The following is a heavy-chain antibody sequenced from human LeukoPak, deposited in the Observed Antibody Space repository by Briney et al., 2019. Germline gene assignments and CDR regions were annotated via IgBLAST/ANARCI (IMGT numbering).Heavy chain of an antibody. D-gene: IGHD2-15*01. J-gene: IGHJ5*02. CDR1: GGSFSGYY. CDR2: INHSGST. Sequence: SETLSLTCAVYGGSFSGYYWSWIRQPPGKGLEWIGEINHSGSTSYNPSLKSRVTISVDTSKNQFSLKLSSVTAADTAVYYCARANIRRLRGGWFDPWGQGTLVTVSS. V-gene: IGHV4-34*01. CDR3: ARANIRRLRGGWFDP.